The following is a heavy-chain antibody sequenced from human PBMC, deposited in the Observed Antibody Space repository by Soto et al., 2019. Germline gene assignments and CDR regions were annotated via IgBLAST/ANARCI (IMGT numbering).Heavy chain of an antibody. V-gene: IGHV1-69*01. Sequence: QVQLVQSGAEVKKPASSVKVSYKASGGTFNNYPITWVRQAPGEGLEWMGGSIPIFGTANYAQNFQGRVTISVDESTSTAYMELSSPRSEDTAVYYCARGRGYSGDDHYYYFDMDVWGQGTTVTVSS. CDR3: ARGRGYSGDDHYYYFDMDV. CDR2: SIPIFGTA. D-gene: IGHD5-12*01. J-gene: IGHJ6*02. CDR1: GGTFNNYP.